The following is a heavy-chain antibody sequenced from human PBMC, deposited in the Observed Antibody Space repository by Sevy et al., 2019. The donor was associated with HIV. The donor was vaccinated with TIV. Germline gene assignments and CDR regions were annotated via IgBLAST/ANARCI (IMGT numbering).Heavy chain of an antibody. CDR1: GGSISSSSYY. CDR3: ARVGVDYYFDY. D-gene: IGHD2-21*01. J-gene: IGHJ4*02. V-gene: IGHV4-30-4*01. CDR2: IYYSGST. Sequence: SETLSLTCTVSGGSISSSSYYWNWIRQPPGKGLEWIGYIYYSGSTYYNPSLKSRVTISVDTSKNQFSLKLSSVTAADTAVYYCARVGVDYYFDYWGQGTLVTVSS.